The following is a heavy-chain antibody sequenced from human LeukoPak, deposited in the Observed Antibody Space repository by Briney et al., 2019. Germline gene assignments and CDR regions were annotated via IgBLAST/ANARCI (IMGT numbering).Heavy chain of an antibody. V-gene: IGHV4-30-2*01. J-gene: IGHJ3*02. CDR3: AREGSKTQSGAFDI. CDR2: IYHSGST. CDR1: GVSISSGGYS. Sequence: SQTLSLTCAVSGVSISSGGYSWSWIRQPPGKGLEWIGDIYHSGSTDYNPSLKSRVTISVDRSKNQFSLKLSSVTAADTAVYYCAREGSKTQSGAFDIWGQGTMATASS. D-gene: IGHD3-10*01.